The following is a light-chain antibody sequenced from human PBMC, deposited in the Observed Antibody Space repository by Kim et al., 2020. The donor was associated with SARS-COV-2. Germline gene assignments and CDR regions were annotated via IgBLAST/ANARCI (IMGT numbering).Light chain of an antibody. CDR1: TTNFGAGEY. CDR2: GNS. V-gene: IGLV1-40*01. CDR3: QSYDSSLSGYV. J-gene: IGLJ1*01. Sequence: RVTTTCTGGTTNFGAGEYLRWYQQLPGTAPNRLIYGNSNRPSGVPNRFSGSKSGTSACRAITGLQAENEANYYCQSYDSSLSGYVFGTGTKVTVL.